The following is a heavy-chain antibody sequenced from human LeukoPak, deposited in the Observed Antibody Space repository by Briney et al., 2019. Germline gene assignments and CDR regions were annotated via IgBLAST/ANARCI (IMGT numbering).Heavy chain of an antibody. Sequence: GGSLRLSCVASGFAFSNYALIWVRRAPGKGLEWVSAISGSRGGTYYADAVKGRFTISRDNSKNTLHLQMNRLRAEDTATYYCARDPNGDYIGAFDFWGLGTMVTVSS. CDR1: GFAFSNYA. V-gene: IGHV3-23*01. J-gene: IGHJ3*01. CDR2: ISGSRGGT. D-gene: IGHD4-17*01. CDR3: ARDPNGDYIGAFDF.